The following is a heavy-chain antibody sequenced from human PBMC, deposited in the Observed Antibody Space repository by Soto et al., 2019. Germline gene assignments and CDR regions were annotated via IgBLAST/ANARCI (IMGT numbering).Heavy chain of an antibody. D-gene: IGHD6-6*01. V-gene: IGHV3-11*01. CDR2: ISNSGRTL. CDR3: ARDLVAVSGGVYSSSSGGYFFDF. J-gene: IGHJ4*02. CDR1: GFTFSDYY. Sequence: QVQLVESGGGLVKPGGSLRLSCAASGFTFSDYYMSWIRQAPGKGLEWVSYISNSGRTLYYADSMKGRLTISRDNAKNSVLLQMSSVRSEDTAVYYCARDLVAVSGGVYSSSSGGYFFDFWGQGTLVTVSS.